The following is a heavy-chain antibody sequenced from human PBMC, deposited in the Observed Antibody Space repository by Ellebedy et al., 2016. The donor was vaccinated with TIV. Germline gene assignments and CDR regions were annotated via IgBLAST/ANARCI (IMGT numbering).Heavy chain of an antibody. J-gene: IGHJ6*02. D-gene: IGHD2-2*01. Sequence: AASVKVSCKPSGYTFTSYGITWVRQAPGQGLEWMGWINTYNGDTKYAQKFQGRVTMTTDTSTSTVYLEVKSLRSDDTAVYYCARIYCSSTTCYLENGMDVWGQGTTVTVSS. CDR2: INTYNGDT. CDR3: ARIYCSSTTCYLENGMDV. V-gene: IGHV1-18*01. CDR1: GYTFTSYG.